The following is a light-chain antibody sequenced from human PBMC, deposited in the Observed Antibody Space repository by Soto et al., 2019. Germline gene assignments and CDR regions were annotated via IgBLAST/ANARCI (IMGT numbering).Light chain of an antibody. CDR1: QSVSSS. CDR3: HHYNDWPPWT. Sequence: EIVMTQSPATLSVSPGERATLSCRASQSVSSSLAWYQQNPGQAPRLLIYGASTRATAIPARFSGSGAATEFTLTNSSLQSEDFAVYYCHHYNDWPPWTLDQGTKVEIK. V-gene: IGKV3-15*01. J-gene: IGKJ1*01. CDR2: GAS.